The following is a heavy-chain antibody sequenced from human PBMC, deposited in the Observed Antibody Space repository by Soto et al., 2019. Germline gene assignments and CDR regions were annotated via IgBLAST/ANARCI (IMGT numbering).Heavy chain of an antibody. V-gene: IGHV4-31*03. CDR1: GGSISSGGYY. J-gene: IGHJ6*02. CDR3: AGDPGLRGSEYYYYGMDV. CDR2: IYYSGST. D-gene: IGHD3-10*01. Sequence: SETLSLTCTVSGGSISSGGYYWSWIRQHPGRGLEWIGYIYYSGSTYYNPSLKSRVTISVDTSKNQFSLKLSSVTAADTAVYYCAGDPGLRGSEYYYYGMDVWGQGTTVTVSS.